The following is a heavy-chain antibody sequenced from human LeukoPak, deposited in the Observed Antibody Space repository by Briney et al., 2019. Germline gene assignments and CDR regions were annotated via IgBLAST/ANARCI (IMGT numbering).Heavy chain of an antibody. D-gene: IGHD3-22*01. Sequence: GGSLRLSCAASGFTFSSYAMSWVRQAPGKGLEWVSAISGSGGSTYYADSVKGRFTISRDNSKNTLYLQMNSLRAGDTALYYCARGSYDSWLPYFDYWGQGTLVTVSS. CDR1: GFTFSSYA. V-gene: IGHV3-23*01. J-gene: IGHJ4*02. CDR2: ISGSGGST. CDR3: ARGSYDSWLPYFDY.